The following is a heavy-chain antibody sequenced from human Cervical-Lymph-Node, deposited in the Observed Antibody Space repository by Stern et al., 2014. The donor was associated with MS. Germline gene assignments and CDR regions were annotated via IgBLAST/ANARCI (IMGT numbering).Heavy chain of an antibody. CDR2: ITPTSGAQ. D-gene: IGHD3-22*01. J-gene: IGHJ3*02. CDR1: GVTFSFYS. V-gene: IGHV1-69*01. Sequence: VQLVESGTEVKKPGSSVRVSCKASGVTFSFYSISWVRQAPGQGLEWMGEITPTSGAQNYAQKFQGRVTITADESTTTAYMELSGLRSEDTTVYYCARRDYYDSSGYYYGDGFDIWGQGTMVTVSS. CDR3: ARRDYYDSSGYYYGDGFDI.